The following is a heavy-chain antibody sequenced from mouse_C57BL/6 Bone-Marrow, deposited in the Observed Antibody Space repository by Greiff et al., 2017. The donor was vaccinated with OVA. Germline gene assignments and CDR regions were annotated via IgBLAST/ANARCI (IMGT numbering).Heavy chain of an antibody. V-gene: IGHV1-72*01. CDR2: LDPNSGGT. CDR3: ARSYYCGSSYPLDYFDY. Sequence: QVQLQQPGAELVKPGASVKLSCKASGYTFTSYWMHWVKQRPGRGLEWIGRLDPNSGGTKYNEKFKSKATLTVDKPSSTAYLQLRSLTSEDSAVYCCARSYYCGSSYPLDYFDYWGQGTTRTVSS. J-gene: IGHJ2*01. D-gene: IGHD1-1*01. CDR1: GYTFTSYW.